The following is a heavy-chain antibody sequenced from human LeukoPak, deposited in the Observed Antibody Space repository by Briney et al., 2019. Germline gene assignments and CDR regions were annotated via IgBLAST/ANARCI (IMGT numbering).Heavy chain of an antibody. D-gene: IGHD6-13*01. CDR3: ARDLSSWYNRSTLIDY. CDR2: INPNSGGT. CDR1: GYTFDGNH. V-gene: IGHV1-2*02. J-gene: IGHJ4*02. Sequence: ASVKVSCKASGYTFDGNHIHWVRQAPGQGPEWMGWINPNSGGTNYAQKFQGRVTMTRDTSISTAYMELSRLRSDDTAVYYCARDLSSWYNRSTLIDYWGQGTLVTVSS.